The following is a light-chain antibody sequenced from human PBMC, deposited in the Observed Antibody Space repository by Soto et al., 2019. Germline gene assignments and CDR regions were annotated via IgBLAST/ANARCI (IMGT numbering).Light chain of an antibody. V-gene: IGKV3-20*01. CDR3: HQYRSSRT. CDR2: GAS. J-gene: IGKJ1*01. CDR1: QSVSSTF. Sequence: PGARATLSCRASQSVSSTFLAWYQQKPGQAPRLLIYGASDRATGVPDRFSGSGSGTDFTLTISRLEPADFAVYYCHQYRSSRTFGQGTKVEIK.